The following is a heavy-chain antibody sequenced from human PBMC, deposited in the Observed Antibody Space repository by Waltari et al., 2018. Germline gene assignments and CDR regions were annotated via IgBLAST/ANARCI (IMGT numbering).Heavy chain of an antibody. CDR3: ARGVRGQISAFDY. D-gene: IGHD3-10*01. Sequence: EVQLVESGGGLVQPGGSLRLSCAASGFTFSSYWMSWVRQAPGKGLEGVDNIKQDGSEKYYVDAWKGRFTISRDNAKNSLYLQMNSLRAEDTAVYYCARGVRGQISAFDYWGQGTLVTVSS. CDR1: GFTFSSYW. V-gene: IGHV3-7*04. CDR2: IKQDGSEK. J-gene: IGHJ4*02.